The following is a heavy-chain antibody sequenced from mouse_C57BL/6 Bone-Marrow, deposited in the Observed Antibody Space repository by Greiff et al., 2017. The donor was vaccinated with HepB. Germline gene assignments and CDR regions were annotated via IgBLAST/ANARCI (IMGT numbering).Heavy chain of an antibody. Sequence: QVQLKQPGAELVMPGASVKLSCKASGYTFTSYWMHWVKQRPGQGLEWIGEIDPSDSYTNYNQKFKGKSTLTVDKSSSTAYMQLSSLTSEDSAVYYCARDYGSSSYYYAMDYWGQGTSVTVSS. CDR3: ARDYGSSSYYYAMDY. J-gene: IGHJ4*01. CDR2: IDPSDSYT. CDR1: GYTFTSYW. D-gene: IGHD1-1*01. V-gene: IGHV1-69*01.